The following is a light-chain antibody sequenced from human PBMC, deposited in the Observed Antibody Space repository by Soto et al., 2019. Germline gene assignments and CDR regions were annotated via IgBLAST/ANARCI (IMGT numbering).Light chain of an antibody. CDR3: SSFTDTGTVM. Sequence: QSVLTQPASVSGSPGQSLTISCTGASSDVGAYHSVSWYQQHPGKAPKLIIFDVSNRPSGVSNRFSGSKSGNTASLTISGLQAEDEADYYCSSFTDTGTVMFGGGTKLTVL. CDR2: DVS. J-gene: IGLJ3*02. V-gene: IGLV2-14*03. CDR1: SSDVGAYHS.